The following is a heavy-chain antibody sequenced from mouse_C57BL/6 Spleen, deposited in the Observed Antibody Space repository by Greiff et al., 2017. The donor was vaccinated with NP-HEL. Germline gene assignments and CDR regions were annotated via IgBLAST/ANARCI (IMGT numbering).Heavy chain of an antibody. D-gene: IGHD3-1*01. V-gene: IGHV1-69*01. CDR3: ARSGVPYWYFDV. Sequence: QVQLQQPGAELVMPGASVKLSCKASGYTFTSYWMHWVKQRPGQGLEWIGEIDPSDSYTNYNQKFKGKSTLTVDKSSSTVYMQLSSLTSEDSAVYYCARSGVPYWYFDVWGTGTTVTVSS. J-gene: IGHJ1*03. CDR2: IDPSDSYT. CDR1: GYTFTSYW.